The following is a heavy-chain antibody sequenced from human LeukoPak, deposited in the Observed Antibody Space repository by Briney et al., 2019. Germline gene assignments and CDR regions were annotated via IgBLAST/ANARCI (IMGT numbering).Heavy chain of an antibody. J-gene: IGHJ4*02. Sequence: GGSLRLSCAASGFTFSSYTMNWVRQAPGKGLEWVSHISPSGGTYYADSVKGRFTISRDNAKTSLYLQMNSLRAEDTAVYYCARLGPTPFDYWGQGTLVTVSS. D-gene: IGHD3-16*01. V-gene: IGHV3-48*01. CDR1: GFTFSSYT. CDR2: ISPSGGT. CDR3: ARLGPTPFDY.